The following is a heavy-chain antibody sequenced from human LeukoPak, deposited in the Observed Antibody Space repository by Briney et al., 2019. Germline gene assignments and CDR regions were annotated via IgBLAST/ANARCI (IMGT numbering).Heavy chain of an antibody. D-gene: IGHD4-17*01. V-gene: IGHV4-38-2*01. Sequence: SETLSLTCAVSGYSISSGYYWGWIRQPPGKGLEWIGSIYHSGSTYYNPSLKSRVTISVDTSKNQFSLKLSSVTAADTAVYYCARHGAYGDYDGALYYYYYMDVWGKGTTVTVSS. CDR3: ARHGAYGDYDGALYYYYYMDV. J-gene: IGHJ6*03. CDR2: IYHSGST. CDR1: GYSISSGYY.